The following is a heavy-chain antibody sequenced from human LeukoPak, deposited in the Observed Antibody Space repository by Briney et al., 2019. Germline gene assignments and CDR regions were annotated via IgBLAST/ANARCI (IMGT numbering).Heavy chain of an antibody. D-gene: IGHD3-16*02. V-gene: IGHV3-7*01. Sequence: GGSLRFSRAASGFTFSRHWMNWVRQAPGNGLEWVANIKEDGSQKYYVDSVKGRFTISRDNAENSLYLQMNSLRAEDTAVYYCAKGPLYDYVWGSYRSDYWGQGTLVTVSS. CDR1: GFTFSRHW. J-gene: IGHJ4*02. CDR3: AKGPLYDYVWGSYRSDY. CDR2: IKEDGSQK.